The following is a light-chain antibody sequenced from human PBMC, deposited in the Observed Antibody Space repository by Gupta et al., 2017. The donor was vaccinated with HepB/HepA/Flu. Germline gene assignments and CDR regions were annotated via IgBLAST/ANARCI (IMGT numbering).Light chain of an antibody. CDR2: DVS. CDR3: CSYADSNTPFGV. V-gene: IGLV2-11*01. CDR1: SSDVGGYNY. Sequence: QSALTQPRSVSGSPGQSVTISCTGTSSDVGGYNYVSWYQQHPGKAPKLMIYDVSKRPSGVPDRFSGSNSGNTASLTISGLQAEEEADYYCCSYADSNTPFGVFGGGTKLTVL. J-gene: IGLJ2*01.